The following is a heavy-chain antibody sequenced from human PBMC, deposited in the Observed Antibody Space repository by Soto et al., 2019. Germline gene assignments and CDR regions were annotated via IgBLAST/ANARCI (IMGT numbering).Heavy chain of an antibody. CDR2: ISAYNGNT. CDR1: GYTFTSYG. J-gene: IGHJ4*02. CDR3: ARDGSGPYNSSGYYSY. D-gene: IGHD3-22*01. V-gene: IGHV1-18*01. Sequence: GASVKVSCKASGYTFTSYGISWVRQAPGQGLEWMGWISAYNGNTNYAQKFQGRVTITADESTSTAYMELSSLRSEDTAVYYCARDGSGPYNSSGYYSYWGQGTLVTVSS.